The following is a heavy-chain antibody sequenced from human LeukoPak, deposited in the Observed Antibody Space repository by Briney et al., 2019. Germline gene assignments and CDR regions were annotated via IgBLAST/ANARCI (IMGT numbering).Heavy chain of an antibody. CDR2: ISGSGGST. Sequence: GGSLRLSCAASGFTFSGYAMSWVRQAPGKGLEWVSAISGSGGSTYYADSVKGRFTISRDNSKNTLYLQMNSLRAEDTAVYYCAKDIQQLRYFDWLLIFSYWGQGTLVTVSS. J-gene: IGHJ4*02. CDR1: GFTFSGYA. V-gene: IGHV3-23*01. D-gene: IGHD3-9*01. CDR3: AKDIQQLRYFDWLLIFSY.